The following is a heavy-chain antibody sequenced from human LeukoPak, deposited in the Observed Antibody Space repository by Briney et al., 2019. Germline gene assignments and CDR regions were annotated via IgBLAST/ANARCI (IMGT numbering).Heavy chain of an antibody. Sequence: PGGSLRLSCAASGFTFTSYGMTWVRQAPGKGLEWVSSISSSSSYIYYSDSVKGRFTISRDNAKNSLYLQMNSLRAEDTAVYYCARDKTLTLGNYGDYVLFRYYYMDVWGKGTTVTVSS. CDR1: GFTFTSYG. CDR2: ISSSSSYI. D-gene: IGHD4-17*01. CDR3: ARDKTLTLGNYGDYVLFRYYYMDV. J-gene: IGHJ6*03. V-gene: IGHV3-21*01.